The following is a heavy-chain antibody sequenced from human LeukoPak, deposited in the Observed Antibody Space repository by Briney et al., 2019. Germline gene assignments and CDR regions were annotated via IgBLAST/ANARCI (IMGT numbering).Heavy chain of an antibody. CDR3: ARDLRFIAAAGTSNWFDP. V-gene: IGHV1-18*01. D-gene: IGHD6-13*01. J-gene: IGHJ5*02. CDR2: INTSNGNT. CDR1: GYTFTHYG. Sequence: ASVTVSCKTSGYTFTHYGIGGVRQVPGQRPEWLGLINTSNGNTNYAPKVQGRVTMTTDTSTSTVYMELRSLRSDDTAVYYCARDLRFIAAAGTSNWFDPWGQGTLVTVSS.